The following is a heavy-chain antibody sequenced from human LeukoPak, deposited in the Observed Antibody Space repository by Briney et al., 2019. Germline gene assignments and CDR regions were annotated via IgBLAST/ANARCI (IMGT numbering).Heavy chain of an antibody. D-gene: IGHD3-10*01. CDR2: IYYSGST. V-gene: IGHV4-31*03. Sequence: SQTLSLTCTVSGGSISSGGYYWSWIRQHPGKGLEWIGYIYYSGSTYYNPSLKSRVTISVDTSKNQCSLKLSSVTAADTAVYYCARDLSYGGTYYYYGMDVWGQGPTVTVSS. CDR1: GGSISSGGYY. CDR3: ARDLSYGGTYYYYGMDV. J-gene: IGHJ6*02.